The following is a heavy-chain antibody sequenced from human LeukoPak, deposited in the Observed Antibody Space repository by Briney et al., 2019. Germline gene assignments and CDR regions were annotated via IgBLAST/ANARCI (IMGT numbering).Heavy chain of an antibody. CDR1: GYTFTSYD. Sequence: ASVKVSCKASGYTFTSYDINWVRQATGQGLEWMGWMNPNSGNTGYAQKFQGRVTMTRNTSISTAYMELSSLRSEDTAVYYCARYGSAVHDYGDYVPEDYWGQGTLVTVSS. CDR2: MNPNSGNT. D-gene: IGHD4-17*01. V-gene: IGHV1-8*01. J-gene: IGHJ4*02. CDR3: ARYGSAVHDYGDYVPEDY.